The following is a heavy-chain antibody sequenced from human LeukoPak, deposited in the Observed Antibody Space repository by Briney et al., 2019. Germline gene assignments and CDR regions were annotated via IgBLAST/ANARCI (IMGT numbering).Heavy chain of an antibody. CDR3: ARSLRYFDWLHTSYYFDY. Sequence: GGSLRLSCAASGFTFSSYWMSWVRQVPGKGLEWVANIKQDGSEKYYVDSVKGRFTISRDNAKNSLYLQMNSLRAEDTAVYYCARSLRYFDWLHTSYYFDYWGQGTLVTVSS. D-gene: IGHD3-9*01. J-gene: IGHJ4*02. CDR1: GFTFSSYW. V-gene: IGHV3-7*01. CDR2: IKQDGSEK.